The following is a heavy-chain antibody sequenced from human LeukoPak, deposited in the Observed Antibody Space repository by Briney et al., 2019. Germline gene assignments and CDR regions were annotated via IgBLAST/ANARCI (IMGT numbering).Heavy chain of an antibody. CDR2: IIPIFGTA. D-gene: IGHD2-15*01. V-gene: IGHV1-69*05. J-gene: IGHJ4*02. CDR3: ARGRCSGGSCFRNYFDY. Sequence: EASVKVSCKASGGTFSSYAISWVRQAPGQGLEWMGRIIPIFGTANYAQKFQGRVTITTDESTSTAYMELSSLRSEDTAVYYCARGRCSGGSCFRNYFDYWGQGTLVTVSS. CDR1: GGTFSSYA.